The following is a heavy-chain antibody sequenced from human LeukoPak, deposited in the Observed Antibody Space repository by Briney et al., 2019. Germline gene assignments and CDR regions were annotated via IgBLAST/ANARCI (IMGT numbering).Heavy chain of an antibody. V-gene: IGHV1-69*06. CDR1: GGTFSSYA. D-gene: IGHD3-3*01. CDR3: AREFWSGYYARSYYYYYMDV. J-gene: IGHJ6*03. Sequence: SVTVSCTASGGTFSSYAISWVRQAPGQGLEWMGGIIPIFGTANYAQKFQGRVTITADKSTSTAYMELSSLRSEDTAVYYCAREFWSGYYARSYYYYYMDVWGKGTTVTVSS. CDR2: IIPIFGTA.